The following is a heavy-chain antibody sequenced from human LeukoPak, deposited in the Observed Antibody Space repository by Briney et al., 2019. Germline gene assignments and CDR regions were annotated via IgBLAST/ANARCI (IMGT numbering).Heavy chain of an antibody. J-gene: IGHJ4*02. CDR2: IIPIFGTA. CDR1: GGTFSSYA. Sequence: SVKVSCKASGGTFSSYAISWVRQAPGRGLEWMGGIIPIFGTANYAQKFQGRVTITADKSTSTAYMELSSLRSEDTAVYYCARDSLPPAYCGGDCPMFDYWGQGTLVTVSS. V-gene: IGHV1-69*06. D-gene: IGHD2-21*02. CDR3: ARDSLPPAYCGGDCPMFDY.